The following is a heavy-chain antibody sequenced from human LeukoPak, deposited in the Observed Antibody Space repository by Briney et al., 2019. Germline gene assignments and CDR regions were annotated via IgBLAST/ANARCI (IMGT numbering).Heavy chain of an antibody. V-gene: IGHV3-23*01. CDR1: GFTFSSYA. Sequence: GGSLRLSCAASGFTFSSYAMSWVRQAPGKGPEWVSAISGSGGSTYYADSVKGRFTISRDNSKNTLYLQMNSLRAEDTAVYYCAKVPYYDFWSGYSHGMDVWGQGTTVTVSS. D-gene: IGHD3-3*01. CDR2: ISGSGGST. CDR3: AKVPYYDFWSGYSHGMDV. J-gene: IGHJ6*02.